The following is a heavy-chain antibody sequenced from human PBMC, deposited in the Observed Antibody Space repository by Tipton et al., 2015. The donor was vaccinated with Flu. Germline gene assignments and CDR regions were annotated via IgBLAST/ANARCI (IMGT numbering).Heavy chain of an antibody. CDR3: ARARPGGSGSSSSLYYGMDV. V-gene: IGHV1-18*01. CDR1: GYTFTSYG. D-gene: IGHD6-6*01. Sequence: QVQLVQSGAEVKKPGASVKVSCKASGYTFTSYGISWVRQAPGQGLEWMGWISAYNGNTNYAQKLQGRVTMTTDTSTSTAYMELRSLRSDDTAVYYCARARPGGSGSSSSLYYGMDVWGQGTTVTVSS. CDR2: ISAYNGNT. J-gene: IGHJ6*02.